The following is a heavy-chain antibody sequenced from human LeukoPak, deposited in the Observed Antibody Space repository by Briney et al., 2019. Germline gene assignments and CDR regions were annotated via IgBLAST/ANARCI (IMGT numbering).Heavy chain of an antibody. CDR1: GFTFDDYA. V-gene: IGHV3-9*01. D-gene: IGHD4-17*01. CDR3: AKDKRVATLTISPMDV. J-gene: IGHJ6*03. CDR2: ISWNGGHM. Sequence: GRSLRLSCAASGFTFDDYAMHWVRQPPGKGLEWASGISWNGGHMGYADSVRGRFTISRDNAKNSLYLQMNSLRAEDTAFYYCAKDKRVATLTISPMDVWGKGTTVTVSS.